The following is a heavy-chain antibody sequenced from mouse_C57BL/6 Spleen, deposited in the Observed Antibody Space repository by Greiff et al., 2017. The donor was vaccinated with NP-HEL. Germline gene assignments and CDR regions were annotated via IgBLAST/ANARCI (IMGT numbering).Heavy chain of an antibody. D-gene: IGHD1-1*01. V-gene: IGHV7-3*01. Sequence: VQLKESGGGLVQPGGSLSLSCAASGFTFTDYYMSWVRQPPGKALEWLGFIRNKANGYTTEYSASVKGRFTISRDNSQSILYLQMNALRAEDSATYYCARYYGSSWYFDVWGTGTTVTVSS. CDR2: IRNKANGYTT. J-gene: IGHJ1*03. CDR3: ARYYGSSWYFDV. CDR1: GFTFTDYY.